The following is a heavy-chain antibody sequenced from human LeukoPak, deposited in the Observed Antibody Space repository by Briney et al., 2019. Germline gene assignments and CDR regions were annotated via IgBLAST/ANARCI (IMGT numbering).Heavy chain of an antibody. J-gene: IGHJ4*02. CDR2: ISYDGSNK. CDR3: ARGGSALAVTSDY. Sequence: GGSLRLSCAASGFTFSSYGMHWVRQAPGKGLEWVAVISYDGSNKYYADSVKGRFTISRDNSKNTLYPQMNSLRSEDTAVYYCARGGSALAVTSDYWGQGTLVTVTS. V-gene: IGHV3-30*03. CDR1: GFTFSSYG. D-gene: IGHD4-17*01.